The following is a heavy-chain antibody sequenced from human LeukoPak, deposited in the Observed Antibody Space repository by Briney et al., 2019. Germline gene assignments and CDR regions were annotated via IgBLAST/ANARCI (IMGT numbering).Heavy chain of an antibody. J-gene: IGHJ6*02. D-gene: IGHD2-21*02. CDR2: IYYSGST. CDR1: GGSISSYY. V-gene: IGHV4-59*08. CDR3: AVRLPGNYGMDV. Sequence: LETLSLTCTVSGGSISSYYWSWIRQPPGKGLEWIGYIYYSGSTNYNPSLKSRVTISVDTSKNQFSLKLSSVTAADTAVYYCAVRLPGNYGMDVWGQGTTVTVSS.